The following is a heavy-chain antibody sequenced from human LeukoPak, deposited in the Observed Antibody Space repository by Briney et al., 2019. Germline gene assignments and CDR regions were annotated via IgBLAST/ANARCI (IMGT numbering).Heavy chain of an antibody. CDR2: IWYDGSNK. D-gene: IGHD3-16*02. CDR3: AREGYDYVWGSYPFDY. CDR1: GFTFSSYG. Sequence: PGRSLRLSCAASGFTFSSYGMHWVRQAPGKGLEWVAVIWYDGSNKYYAYSVKGRFTISRDNSKNTLYLQMKSVRAEDTAVYYCAREGYDYVWGSYPFDYWGQGTLVTVSS. J-gene: IGHJ4*02. V-gene: IGHV3-33*01.